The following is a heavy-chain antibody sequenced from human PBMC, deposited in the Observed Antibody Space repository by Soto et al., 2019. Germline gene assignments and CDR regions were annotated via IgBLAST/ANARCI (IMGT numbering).Heavy chain of an antibody. D-gene: IGHD1-26*01. CDR1: GGTFSSYA. V-gene: IGHV1-69*01. CDR3: ASYIVGAYTSTYYYYGMDV. Sequence: QVQLVQSGAEVKKPGSSVKVSCKASGGTFSSYAISWVRQAPGQGLEWMGGIIPIFGTANYAQKFQGRVTITADESTSTAYMELSSMRSEDTAVYYCASYIVGAYTSTYYYYGMDVCGQGTTVTVSS. J-gene: IGHJ6*02. CDR2: IIPIFGTA.